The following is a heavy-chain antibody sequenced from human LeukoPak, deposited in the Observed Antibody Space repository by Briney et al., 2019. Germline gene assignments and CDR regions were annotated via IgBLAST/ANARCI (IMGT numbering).Heavy chain of an antibody. CDR2: IYYSGST. V-gene: IGHV4-59*01. D-gene: IGHD5-18*01. CDR3: ARVDSVDTAMVIDY. Sequence: SETLSLTCTASGGSISSYYWSWIRQPPGKGLEWIGYIYYSGSTNYNPSLKSRVTISVDTSKNQFSLKLSSVTAADTAVYYCARVDSVDTAMVIDYWSQGTLVTVSS. J-gene: IGHJ4*02. CDR1: GGSISSYY.